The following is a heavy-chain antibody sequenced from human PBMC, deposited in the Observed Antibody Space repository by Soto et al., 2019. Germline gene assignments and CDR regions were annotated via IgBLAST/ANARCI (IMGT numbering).Heavy chain of an antibody. CDR1: GGTFSSYA. J-gene: IGHJ4*02. CDR2: IIPLFGTA. Sequence: QVHLVQSGAEVKKPGSSVKVSCEASGGTFSSYAISWVRQAPGQGLEWMGGIIPLFGTANYAQKFQGGVTITADKSTYTAYMELSSLRSEDTAVYYCARDLWHYYGSGTYYGSYFDYWGQGTLVTVSS. CDR3: ARDLWHYYGSGTYYGSYFDY. V-gene: IGHV1-69*06. D-gene: IGHD3-10*01.